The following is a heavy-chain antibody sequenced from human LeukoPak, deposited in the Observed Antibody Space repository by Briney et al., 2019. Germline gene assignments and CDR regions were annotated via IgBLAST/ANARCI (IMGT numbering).Heavy chain of an antibody. V-gene: IGHV4-59*01. J-gene: IGHJ4*02. CDR3: ACSIAAAGFPFDY. CDR2: IYYSGST. Sequence: SETLSLTCTVSGGSISSYYWSWIRQPPGKGLEWLGYIYYSGSTNYNPSLKSRVTISVDTSKNQFSLKLSSVTAADTALYYCACSIAAAGFPFDYWGQGTLVTVSS. D-gene: IGHD6-13*01. CDR1: GGSISSYY.